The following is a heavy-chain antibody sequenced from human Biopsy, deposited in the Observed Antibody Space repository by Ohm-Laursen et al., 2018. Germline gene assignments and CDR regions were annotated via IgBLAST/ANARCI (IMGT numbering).Heavy chain of an antibody. CDR1: GGTFNNYG. CDR3: ARDKTVLNYYFASDV. D-gene: IGHD2/OR15-2a*01. CDR2: IISMVGTP. Sequence: GASVKVSCKASGGTFNNYGITWVRQAPGQGLEWGGRIISMVGTPKYAQKFQGRATITVDKSTSTAYPGLSSLKSEDTAVYYCARDKTVLNYYFASDVWGQGTTVTVSS. J-gene: IGHJ6*01. V-gene: IGHV1-69*04.